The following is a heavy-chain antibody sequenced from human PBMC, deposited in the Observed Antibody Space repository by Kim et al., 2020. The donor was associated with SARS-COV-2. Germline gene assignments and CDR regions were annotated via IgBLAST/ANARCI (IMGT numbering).Heavy chain of an antibody. Sequence: GGSLRLSCAASGFSFNNFGMHWVRQAPGKGLEWVSLISYEGSTKYYAASLKGRSTISGDSSKNTLCLQMDNIRAEDTAVYFCAKAKVYFMMTFGGESRGMDDWGQGTTVTVSS. CDR2: ISYEGSTK. CDR3: AKAKVYFMMTFGGESRGMDD. D-gene: IGHD3-16*01. CDR1: GFSFNNFG. J-gene: IGHJ6*02. V-gene: IGHV3-30*18.